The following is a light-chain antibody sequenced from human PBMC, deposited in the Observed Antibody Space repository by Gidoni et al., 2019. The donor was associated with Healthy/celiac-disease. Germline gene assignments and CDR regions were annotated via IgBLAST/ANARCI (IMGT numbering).Light chain of an antibody. V-gene: IGKV1-39*01. CDR3: QQSYSTLLT. CDR2: AAS. Sequence: DRVTITCRASQSISSYLNWYQQKPGKAPKLLIYAASSLQSGVPSRFSGSGSGIDFTLTISSLQPEDFATYYCQQSYSTLLTFXGXTKVEIK. J-gene: IGKJ4*01. CDR1: QSISSY.